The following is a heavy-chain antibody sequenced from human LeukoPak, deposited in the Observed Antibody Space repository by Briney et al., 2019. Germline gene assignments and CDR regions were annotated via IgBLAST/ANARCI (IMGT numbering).Heavy chain of an antibody. CDR2: TSGDGITT. J-gene: IGHJ4*02. V-gene: IGHV3-43*02. CDR3: ARDHVYGGADY. D-gene: IGHD5/OR15-5a*01. Sequence: GGSLRLSCAASGFTFHNYAIHWVRQAPGKGLEWVSLTSGDGITTYFADSVKGRFTIPRDNSKSSLFLQMNSLRTEDTALYYCARDHVYGGADYWGQGTLVTVSS. CDR1: GFTFHNYA.